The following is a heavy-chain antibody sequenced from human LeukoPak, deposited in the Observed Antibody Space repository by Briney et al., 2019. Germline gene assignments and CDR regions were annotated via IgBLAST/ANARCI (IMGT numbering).Heavy chain of an antibody. CDR2: MNPNSGNT. J-gene: IGHJ5*02. CDR1: GYTFTSYD. D-gene: IGHD4-17*01. CDR3: ARGQGYGDYPSWFDP. V-gene: IGHV1-8*03. Sequence: ASVTVSCKASGYTFTSYDINWVRQATGQGLEWMGWMNPNSGNTGYAQKFQGRVTITRNTSISTAYMELSSLRSEDTAVYYCARGQGYGDYPSWFDPWGQGTLVTVSS.